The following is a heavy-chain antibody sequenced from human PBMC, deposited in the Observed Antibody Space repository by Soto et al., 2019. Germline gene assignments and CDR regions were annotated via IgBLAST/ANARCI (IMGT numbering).Heavy chain of an antibody. D-gene: IGHD3-9*01. J-gene: IGHJ6*04. CDR3: ARSFEQEAVETNYQGMAF. CDR2: IDPSDSYT. Sequence: GESLKISCKGSGYSFTSYWISWVRQMPGKGLEWMGRIDPSDSYTNYSPSFQGHVTISADKSISTAYLQWSSLKASDTAMYYCARSFEQEAVETNYQGMAFGGKGPTAPVPP. CDR1: GYSFTSYW. V-gene: IGHV5-10-1*01.